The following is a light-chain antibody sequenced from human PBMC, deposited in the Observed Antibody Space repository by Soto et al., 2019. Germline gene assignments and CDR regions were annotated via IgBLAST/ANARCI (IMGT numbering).Light chain of an antibody. CDR3: SSYARSIYV. CDR1: SSDVGGYNY. J-gene: IGLJ1*01. Sequence: QSALTQPPSASGSPGQSVTISCTGTSSDVGGYNYVSWYQQHPGKAPKLMIYEVSKRPSGVPDRFSGCKSGNTASLTVSGRQAEDEADYYCSSYARSIYVFGTGIKVTVL. CDR2: EVS. V-gene: IGLV2-8*01.